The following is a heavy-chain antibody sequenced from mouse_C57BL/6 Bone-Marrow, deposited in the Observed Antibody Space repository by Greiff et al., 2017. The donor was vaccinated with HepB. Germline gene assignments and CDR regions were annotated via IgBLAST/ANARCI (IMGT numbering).Heavy chain of an antibody. Sequence: EVKVVESGGGLVKPGGSLKLSCAASGFTFSSYAMSWVRQTPEKRLEWVATISDGGSYTYYPDNVKGRFTISRDNAKNNLYLQMSHLKSEDTAMYYCANSIGAMDYWGQGTSVTVSS. D-gene: IGHD2-10*02. J-gene: IGHJ4*01. V-gene: IGHV5-4*03. CDR2: ISDGGSYT. CDR3: ANSIGAMDY. CDR1: GFTFSSYA.